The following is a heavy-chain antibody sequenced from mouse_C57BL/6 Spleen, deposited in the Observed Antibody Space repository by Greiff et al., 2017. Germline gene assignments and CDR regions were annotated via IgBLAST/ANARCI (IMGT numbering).Heavy chain of an antibody. CDR2: ISSGSSTI. V-gene: IGHV5-17*01. CDR1: GFTFSDYG. Sequence: EVHLVESGGGLVKPGGSLKLSCAASGFTFSDYGMHWVRQAPEKGLEWVAYISSGSSTIYYADTVKGRFTISRDNAKNTLFLQMTSLRSEDTAMYYCARCDGYGGYHAMDYWGQGTSVTVSS. CDR3: ARCDGYGGYHAMDY. D-gene: IGHD2-2*01. J-gene: IGHJ4*01.